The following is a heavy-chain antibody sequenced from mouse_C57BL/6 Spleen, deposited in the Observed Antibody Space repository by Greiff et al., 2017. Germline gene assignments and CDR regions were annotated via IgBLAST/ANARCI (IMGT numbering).Heavy chain of an antibody. CDR1: GYTFISYW. D-gene: IGHD1-1*01. J-gene: IGHJ2*01. CDR3: ARYGSRHDY. CDR2: IYPGSGST. V-gene: IGHV1-55*01. Sequence: VQLQQPGAELVKPGASVKMSCKASGYTFISYWITWVKQRPGQGLEWIGEIYPGSGSTNYNEKFKSKATLTVDTSSSTAYMQLSSLTSEDSAVYYCARYGSRHDYWGQGTTLTVSS.